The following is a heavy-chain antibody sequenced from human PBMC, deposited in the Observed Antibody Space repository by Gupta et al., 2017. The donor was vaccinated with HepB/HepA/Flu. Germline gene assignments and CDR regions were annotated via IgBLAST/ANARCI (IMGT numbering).Heavy chain of an antibody. V-gene: IGHV4-39*01. CDR2: IYYSGST. CDR1: GGSISSSSYY. D-gene: IGHD3-22*01. CDR3: VRRGYYDSSGYYFDY. Sequence: QLQLQEPGPGLVKPSETLSLPCTVSGGSISSSSYYWGWIRQPPGKGLEWIGSIYYSGSTYYNPSLKSRVTISVDTSKNQFSLKLSSVTAADTAVYYCVRRGYYDSSGYYFDYWGQGTLVTVSS. J-gene: IGHJ4*02.